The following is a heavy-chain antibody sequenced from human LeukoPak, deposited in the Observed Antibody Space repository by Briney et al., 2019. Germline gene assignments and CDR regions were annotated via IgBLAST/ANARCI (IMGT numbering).Heavy chain of an antibody. V-gene: IGHV4-4*07. CDR1: GGSISNYF. J-gene: IGHJ5*02. D-gene: IGHD2-2*01. CDR3: ARGQRIVVVPAARRGWFDP. Sequence: SETLSLTCTVSGGSISNYFWSWIRQPAGKGLEWIGRFHVSGSTNYNPSLKSRVTISVDTSKNQFSLKLSSVTAADTAVYYCARGQRIVVVPAARRGWFDPWGQGTLVTVSS. CDR2: FHVSGST.